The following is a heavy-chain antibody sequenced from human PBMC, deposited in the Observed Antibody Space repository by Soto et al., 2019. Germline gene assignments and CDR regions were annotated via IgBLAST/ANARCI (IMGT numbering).Heavy chain of an antibody. J-gene: IGHJ5*02. CDR2: INHSGST. D-gene: IGHD6-13*01. CDR3: ARVVGQQQLVLGGNWFDP. Sequence: SETLSLTCAVYGGSFSGYYWSWIRQPPGKGLEWIGEINHSGSTNYNPSLKSRVTISVDTSKNQFSLKLSSVTAADTAVYYCARVVGQQQLVLGGNWFDPWGQGTLVTVSS. CDR1: GGSFSGYY. V-gene: IGHV4-34*01.